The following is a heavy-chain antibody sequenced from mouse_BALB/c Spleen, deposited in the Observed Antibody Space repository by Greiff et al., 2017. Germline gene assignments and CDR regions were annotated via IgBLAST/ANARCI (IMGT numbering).Heavy chain of an antibody. Sequence: EVMLVESGGGLVKPGGSLKLSCAASGFTFSSYAMSWVRQSPEKRLEWVAEISSGGSYTYYPDTVTGRFTISRDNAKNTLYLEMSSLRSEDTAMYYCARTLGSYYFDYWGQGTTLTVSS. D-gene: IGHD3-1*01. CDR3: ARTLGSYYFDY. J-gene: IGHJ2*01. CDR2: ISSGGSYT. CDR1: GFTFSSYA. V-gene: IGHV5-9-4*01.